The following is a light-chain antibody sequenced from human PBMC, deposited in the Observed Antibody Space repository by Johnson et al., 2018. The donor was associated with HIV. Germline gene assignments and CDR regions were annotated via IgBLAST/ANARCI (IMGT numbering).Light chain of an antibody. CDR1: KLGDKY. CDR2: QDS. J-gene: IGLJ1*01. CDR3: GTWDSSLSAYV. V-gene: IGLV3-1*01. Sequence: VLTQLPSVSVSPGQTASITCSGDKLGDKYACWYQQKPGQSPVLVIYQDSKRPSGIPDRFSGSKSGTSATLGITGLQTGDEADYYCGTWDSSLSAYVFGTGTKVTVL.